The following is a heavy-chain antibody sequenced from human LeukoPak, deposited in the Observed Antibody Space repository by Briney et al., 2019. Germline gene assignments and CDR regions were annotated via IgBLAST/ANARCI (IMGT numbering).Heavy chain of an antibody. J-gene: IGHJ4*02. CDR3: ARDSGTAFDY. CDR1: GFTFSSYA. CDR2: ISGSGGST. Sequence: GGSLRLSCAASGFTFSSYAMSWVRQAPGKGLEWVSAISGSGGSTYYTDSVKGRFTISRDNAKNSLYLQMNSLRAEDTAVYYCARDSGTAFDYWGQGTLVTVSS. V-gene: IGHV3-23*01.